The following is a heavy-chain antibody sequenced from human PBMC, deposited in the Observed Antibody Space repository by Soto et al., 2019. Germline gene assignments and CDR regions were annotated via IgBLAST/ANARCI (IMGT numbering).Heavy chain of an antibody. J-gene: IGHJ6*02. CDR2: MTGVGGSI. Sequence: VQLLESGGGLVQPGGSLRLSCKASGFTFLYYAMTWVRQAPGKGLEWVSGMTGVGGSIYYAESVKGRFRISRDNSKEKLYVERNDLRAEDTALYYWAMEAGDYASLGYDYNSVDLWGQGTTVTVSS. CDR3: AMEAGDYASLGYDYNSVDL. D-gene: IGHD4-17*01. CDR1: GFTFLYYA. V-gene: IGHV3-23*01.